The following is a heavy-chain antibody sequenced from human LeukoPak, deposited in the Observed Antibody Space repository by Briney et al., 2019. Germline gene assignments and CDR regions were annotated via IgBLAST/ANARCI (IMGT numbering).Heavy chain of an antibody. D-gene: IGHD6-6*01. J-gene: IGHJ6*03. V-gene: IGHV4-39*01. CDR2: IYYSGST. Sequence: PSETLSLTCTVSGGSISSSSYYWGWIRQPPGKGLEWIGSIYYSGSTYYNPSLKSRVTISVDTSKNQFSLKLSSVTAADTAAYYCARPVSISHQYYMDVWGKGTTVTVSS. CDR3: ARPVSISHQYYMDV. CDR1: GGSISSSSYY.